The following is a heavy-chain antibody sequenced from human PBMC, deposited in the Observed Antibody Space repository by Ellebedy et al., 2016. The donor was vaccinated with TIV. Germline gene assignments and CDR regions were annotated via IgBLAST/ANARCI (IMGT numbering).Heavy chain of an antibody. CDR3: ARQQNYYDSSGPKWVDP. Sequence: AASVKVPCKASGYNFTGYYMHWVRQAPGQGLEWMGWINPNSGGTKYAQKFQGRVTMTRDTSITTAYMELSRLRSDDTAVYYCARQQNYYDSSGPKWVDPWGQGTLVTVSS. D-gene: IGHD3-22*01. CDR2: INPNSGGT. V-gene: IGHV1-2*02. J-gene: IGHJ5*02. CDR1: GYNFTGYY.